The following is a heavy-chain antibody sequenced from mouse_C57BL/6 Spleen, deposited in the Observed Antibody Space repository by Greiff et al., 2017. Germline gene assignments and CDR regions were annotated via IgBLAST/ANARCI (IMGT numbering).Heavy chain of an antibody. D-gene: IGHD3-2*02. V-gene: IGHV1-22*01. Sequence: EVKLQESGPELVKPGASVKMSCKASGYTFTDYNMHWVKQSHGKSLEWIGYINPNNGGTSYNQKFKGKATLTVNKSSSTAYMELRSLTSEDSAVYYCARGGSGVYFDYWGQGTTLTVSS. J-gene: IGHJ2*01. CDR1: GYTFTDYN. CDR3: ARGGSGVYFDY. CDR2: INPNNGGT.